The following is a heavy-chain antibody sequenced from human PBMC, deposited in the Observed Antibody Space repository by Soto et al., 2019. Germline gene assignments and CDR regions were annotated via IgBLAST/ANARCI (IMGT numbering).Heavy chain of an antibody. CDR1: RYTFTGYY. V-gene: IGHV1-2*02. D-gene: IGHD2-2*01. CDR2: INPQTGGT. Sequence: ASVKVSCNASRYTFTGYYIHWVREAPGQGLEWMGWINPQTGGTSYAQKFQGRVTLSRDTSINTAYLELSRLTFDDAAVYFCARERYQVISDGMDVWGQGTTVTVSS. CDR3: ARERYQVISDGMDV. J-gene: IGHJ6*02.